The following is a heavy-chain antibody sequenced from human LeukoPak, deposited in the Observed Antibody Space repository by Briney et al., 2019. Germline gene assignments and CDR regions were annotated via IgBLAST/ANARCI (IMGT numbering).Heavy chain of an antibody. CDR3: ARAPPYYDSSGRFDY. V-gene: IGHV4-30-2*01. J-gene: IGHJ4*02. CDR1: GGSISSGGYY. CDR2: IYHSGST. D-gene: IGHD3-22*01. Sequence: PSETLSLTCTVSGGSISSGGYYWSWIRQPPGKGLEWIGYIYHSGSTYYNPSLKSRVTISADRSKNQFSLKLSSVTAADAAVYYCARAPPYYDSSGRFDYWGQGTLVTVSS.